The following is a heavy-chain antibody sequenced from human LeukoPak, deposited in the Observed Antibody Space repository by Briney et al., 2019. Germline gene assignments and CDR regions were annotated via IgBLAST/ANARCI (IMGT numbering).Heavy chain of an antibody. J-gene: IGHJ4*02. Sequence: PGGSLRLSCAASGFTFSSYAMHWVRQAPGKGLEWVAVISYDGSNKYYADSVKGRFTISRDNSKNTLYLQTNSLRAEDTAVYYCARGNDYGGNSRYFDYWGQGTLVTVPS. D-gene: IGHD4-23*01. CDR1: GFTFSSYA. CDR2: ISYDGSNK. CDR3: ARGNDYGGNSRYFDY. V-gene: IGHV3-30-3*01.